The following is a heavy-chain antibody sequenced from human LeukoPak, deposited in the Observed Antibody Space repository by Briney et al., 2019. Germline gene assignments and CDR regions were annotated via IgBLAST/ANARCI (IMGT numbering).Heavy chain of an antibody. D-gene: IGHD6-19*01. Sequence: PGASLRLSCAASGCTFSSYAMHWVRQAPGKGLEWVAVISYDGSNKYYADSVKGRFTISRDNSKNTLYLQMNSLRAEDTAVYYCARDLAVAADDWFGPWGQGTLVTVSS. V-gene: IGHV3-30*04. CDR1: GCTFSSYA. J-gene: IGHJ5*02. CDR3: ARDLAVAADDWFGP. CDR2: ISYDGSNK.